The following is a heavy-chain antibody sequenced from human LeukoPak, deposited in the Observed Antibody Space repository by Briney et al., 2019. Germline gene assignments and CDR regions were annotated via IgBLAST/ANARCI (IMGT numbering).Heavy chain of an antibody. J-gene: IGHJ5*02. V-gene: IGHV4-31*03. CDR1: GGSISSGGYY. Sequence: SQTLSLTCTVSGGSISSGGYYWRWIRQHPGKGLEWIGYIYYSGSTYYNPSLKSRVTISVDTSKNQFSLKLSSVTAADTAVYYCAREGKDYDILTGYRNWFDPWGQGTLVTVSS. CDR3: AREGKDYDILTGYRNWFDP. CDR2: IYYSGST. D-gene: IGHD3-9*01.